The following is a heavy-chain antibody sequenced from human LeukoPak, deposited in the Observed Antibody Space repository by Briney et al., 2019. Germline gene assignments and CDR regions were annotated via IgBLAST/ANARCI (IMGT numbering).Heavy chain of an antibody. Sequence: SVKVSCKASGGTFSSYAISWVRQAPGQGLEWMGGIIPIFGTANYAQKFRGRVTITTDESTSTAYMELSSLRSEDTAVYYCARGWPHYYGSGSYYNFTYYYYMDVWGKGTTVTVSS. CDR3: ARGWPHYYGSGSYYNFTYYYYMDV. V-gene: IGHV1-69*05. CDR1: GGTFSSYA. J-gene: IGHJ6*03. D-gene: IGHD3-10*01. CDR2: IIPIFGTA.